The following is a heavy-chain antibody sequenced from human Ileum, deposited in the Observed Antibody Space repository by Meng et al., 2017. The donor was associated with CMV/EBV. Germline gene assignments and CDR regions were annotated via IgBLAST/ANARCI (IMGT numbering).Heavy chain of an antibody. J-gene: IGHJ4*02. CDR3: ARDLYYDDY. CDR2: IKEDGSEK. Sequence: GESLKISCAASGFTFSDYWMNWVRQAPGKGLEWVANIKEDGSEKNYVDSVKGRFTISRDNAKNSLYLQMNSLRAEDTAVYYCARDLYYDDYWGQGTLVTVSS. CDR1: GFTFSDYW. V-gene: IGHV3-7*01. D-gene: IGHD3-16*01.